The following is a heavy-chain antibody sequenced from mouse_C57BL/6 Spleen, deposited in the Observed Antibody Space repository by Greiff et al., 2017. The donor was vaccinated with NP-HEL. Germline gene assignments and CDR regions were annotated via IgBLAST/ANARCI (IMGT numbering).Heavy chain of an antibody. Sequence: EVKLVESGGGLVQPGGSLSLSCAASGFTFTDYYMSWVRQPPGKALEWLGFIRNKANGYTTEYSASVKGRFTISRDNSQSILYLQMNALRAEDSATYYCARYGHPNWDDFDYWGQGTTLTVSS. V-gene: IGHV7-3*01. CDR3: ARYGHPNWDDFDY. D-gene: IGHD4-1*01. CDR2: IRNKANGYTT. CDR1: GFTFTDYY. J-gene: IGHJ2*01.